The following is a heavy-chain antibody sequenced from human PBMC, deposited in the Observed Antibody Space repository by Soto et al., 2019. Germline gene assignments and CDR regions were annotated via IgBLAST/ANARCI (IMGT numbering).Heavy chain of an antibody. CDR2: INHSGST. J-gene: IGHJ3*02. V-gene: IGHV4-34*01. D-gene: IGHD1-26*01. Sequence: QVQLQQWGAGLLKPSETLSLTCAVYGGSFSGYYWSWIRQPPGKGLEWIGEINHSGSTNYNPSLKSRVTISVDTSKNQFSLKLSSVTAADTAVYYCARAIPQTIVGANDAFDIWGQGTMVTVSS. CDR1: GGSFSGYY. CDR3: ARAIPQTIVGANDAFDI.